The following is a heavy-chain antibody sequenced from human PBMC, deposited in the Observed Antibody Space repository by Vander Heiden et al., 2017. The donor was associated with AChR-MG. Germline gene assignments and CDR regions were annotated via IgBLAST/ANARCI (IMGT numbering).Heavy chain of an antibody. J-gene: IGHJ4*02. CDR3: ATVESGYCSGGSCYST. V-gene: IGHV4-59*01. CDR2: VYYSGIT. CDR1: GGSISSYY. D-gene: IGHD2-15*01. Sequence: QVQLQESGPGLVKPSESLSLTCTVSGGSISSYYWSWIRQPPGKGLEWIGYVYYSGITNYNPSLNSRVAISVDTSKNQCALQLGSVTAAQTAVYHCATVESGYCSGGSCYSTWVQGTLVTISS.